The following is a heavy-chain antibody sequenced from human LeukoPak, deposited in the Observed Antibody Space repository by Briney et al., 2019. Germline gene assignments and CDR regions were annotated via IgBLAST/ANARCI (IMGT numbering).Heavy chain of an antibody. Sequence: GASVKVSCKASGYTFTSYGISWVRQAPGQGLEWMGWISAYNGNTNYAQKFQGRVTITADKSTSTAYMELSSLRSEDTAVYYCASGTLITMVRGVSPFDYWGQGTLVTVSS. D-gene: IGHD3-10*01. CDR3: ASGTLITMVRGVSPFDY. J-gene: IGHJ4*02. CDR1: GYTFTSYG. V-gene: IGHV1-18*01. CDR2: ISAYNGNT.